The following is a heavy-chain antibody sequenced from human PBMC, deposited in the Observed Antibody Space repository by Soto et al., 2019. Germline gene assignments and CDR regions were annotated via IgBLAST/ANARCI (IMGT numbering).Heavy chain of an antibody. D-gene: IGHD2-21*02. CDR1: GFIFSRYK. CDR3: MGSYGDSYYFYYGMDV. J-gene: IGHJ6*02. Sequence: PGESLKISCEGSGFIFSRYKIGWVRQMPGQGLEWMGIISAGNSDTTYSPSFQGQVTISADNSINTGYLQWSSLRASDTAMYYCMGSYGDSYYFYYGMDVWGQGTLVTVSS. CDR2: ISAGNSDT. V-gene: IGHV5-51*01.